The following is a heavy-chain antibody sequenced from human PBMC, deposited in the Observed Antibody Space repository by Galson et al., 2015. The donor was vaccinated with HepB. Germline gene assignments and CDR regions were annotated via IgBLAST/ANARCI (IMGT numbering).Heavy chain of an antibody. CDR2: IYYSGST. J-gene: IGHJ6*03. D-gene: IGHD4-17*01. CDR3: ARGGDPDGYGDYGPRFYHYYYMDV. CDR1: GGSVSSGSYY. V-gene: IGHV4-61*01. Sequence: LSLTCTVSGGSVSSGSYYWSWIRQPPGKGLEWIGYIYYSGSTNYNPSLKSRVTISVDTSKNQFSLKLSSVTAADTAVYYCARGGDPDGYGDYGPRFYHYYYMDVWGKGTTVTVSS.